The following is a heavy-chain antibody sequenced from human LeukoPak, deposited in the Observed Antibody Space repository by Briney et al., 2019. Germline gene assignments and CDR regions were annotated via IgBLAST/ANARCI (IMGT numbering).Heavy chain of an antibody. J-gene: IGHJ6*02. CDR3: ARHGPLYDFWSGYYPIYYYGMGV. CDR1: GYSFTSYW. D-gene: IGHD3-3*01. CDR2: IDPNDSYT. V-gene: IGHV5-10-1*01. Sequence: GESLKISCKGSGYSFTSYWISWVRQMPGKGLEWMGRIDPNDSYTNYSPSFQGHVTISADKSISTAYLQWSSLKASDTAMYYCARHGPLYDFWSGYYPIYYYGMGVWGQGTTVTVSS.